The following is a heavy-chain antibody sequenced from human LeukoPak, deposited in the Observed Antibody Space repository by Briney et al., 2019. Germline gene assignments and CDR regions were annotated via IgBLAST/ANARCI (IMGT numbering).Heavy chain of an antibody. CDR3: AREEFHYDSSGYYERWYFDL. J-gene: IGHJ2*01. D-gene: IGHD3-22*01. CDR2: IYTSGNT. Sequence: KPSETLSLTCTVSGGSISSYYWSWIRQPAGKGLEWIGRIYTSGNTNYNPSLKSRVTMSVDTSKNQSSLKLSSVTAADTAVYYCAREEFHYDSSGYYERWYFDLWGRGTLVTVSS. CDR1: GGSISSYY. V-gene: IGHV4-4*07.